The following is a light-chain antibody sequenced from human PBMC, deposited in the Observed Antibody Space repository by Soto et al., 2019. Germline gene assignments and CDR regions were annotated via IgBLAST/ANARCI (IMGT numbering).Light chain of an antibody. CDR2: KAS. Sequence: DIQMTQSPSTLSASVGDRVTITCRASQTINYWLAWYQQKPGKAPNLLIYKASSLESGVPSRFSGSGSGTEFTLTISSLQPDDFANYYCQHYNTYSRTFGQGTKVEIK. CDR3: QHYNTYSRT. J-gene: IGKJ1*01. CDR1: QTINYW. V-gene: IGKV1-5*03.